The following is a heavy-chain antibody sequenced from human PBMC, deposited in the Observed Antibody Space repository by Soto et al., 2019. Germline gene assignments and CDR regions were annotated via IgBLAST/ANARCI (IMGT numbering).Heavy chain of an antibody. Sequence: EVQLVESGGGLVQPGGSLKLSCAVSGFNFSGLAMHWVRQASGKGLEWVGRIRSKANNYATEYAASVKGRFTISRDDSRNAAYLPMNSLKTEDTAVYYGTIWAYDSFYWGQGTLVTVSS. CDR3: TIWAYDSFY. J-gene: IGHJ4*02. CDR1: GFNFSGLA. CDR2: IRSKANNYAT. V-gene: IGHV3-73*01. D-gene: IGHD3-22*01.